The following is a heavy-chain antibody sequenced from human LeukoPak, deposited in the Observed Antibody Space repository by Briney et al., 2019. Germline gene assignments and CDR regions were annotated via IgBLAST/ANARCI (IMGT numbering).Heavy chain of an antibody. CDR3: AREIKAAKPFDY. V-gene: IGHV3-20*04. CDR1: GFTFDDYG. J-gene: IGHJ4*02. CDR2: INWNGGST. Sequence: GGSLRLSCAASGFTFDDYGMSWVRQAPGKGLGWVSGINWNGGSTGYADSVKGRFTISRDNDKNSLYLQMNRLRAEYTALYYCAREIKAAKPFDYWGQGTLVTVSS. D-gene: IGHD2-2*01.